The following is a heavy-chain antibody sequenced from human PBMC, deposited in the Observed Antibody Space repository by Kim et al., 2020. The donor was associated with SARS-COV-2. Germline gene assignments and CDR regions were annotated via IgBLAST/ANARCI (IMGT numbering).Heavy chain of an antibody. CDR2: IIPIFGTA. V-gene: IGHV1-69*13. D-gene: IGHD3-10*01. J-gene: IGHJ6*02. CDR1: GGTFSSYA. Sequence: SVKVSCKASGGTFSSYAISWVRQAPGQGLEWMGGIIPIFGTANYAQKFQGRVTITADESTSTAYMELSSLRSEDTAVYYCARDGAVRGVIMAVPYYYYGMDVWGQGTTVTVSS. CDR3: ARDGAVRGVIMAVPYYYYGMDV.